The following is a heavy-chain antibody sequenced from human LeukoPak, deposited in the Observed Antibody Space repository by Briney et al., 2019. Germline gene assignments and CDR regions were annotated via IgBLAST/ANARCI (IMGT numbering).Heavy chain of an antibody. CDR1: GYTFTSYG. CDR2: ISAYNGNT. D-gene: IGHD3-22*01. CDR3: ARAIDYYDSSGYFHDAFDI. Sequence: ASVKVSCKASGYTFTSYGISWVRQAPGQGLEWMGWISAYNGNTNYAQKLLGRVTMTTDTSTSTAYMELRSLRSDDTAVYYCARAIDYYDSSGYFHDAFDIWGQGTMVTVSS. V-gene: IGHV1-18*01. J-gene: IGHJ3*02.